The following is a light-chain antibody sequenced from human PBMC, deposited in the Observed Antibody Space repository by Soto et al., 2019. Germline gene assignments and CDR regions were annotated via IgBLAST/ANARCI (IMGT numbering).Light chain of an antibody. CDR2: GNS. Sequence: QSALTQPPSVSGAPGHRGSISCTGSSSNIGSGFDVHWYQQHPGTAPRLLIYGNSNRPSGVPDRFSGSTSGTSASLAITGLQAEDEADYYCQSYDSSLSGSNVFGTGTKVTVL. V-gene: IGLV1-40*01. CDR1: SSNIGSGFD. CDR3: QSYDSSLSGSNV. J-gene: IGLJ1*01.